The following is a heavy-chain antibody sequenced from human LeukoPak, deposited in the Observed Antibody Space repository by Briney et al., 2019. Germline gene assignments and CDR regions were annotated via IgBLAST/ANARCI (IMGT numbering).Heavy chain of an antibody. CDR1: GFTFGDYA. CDR2: IRSKAYGGTT. Sequence: GGSLRLSCTASGFTFGDYAMSWVRQAPGKGLEWVGFIRSKAYGGTTEYAASVKGRFTISRDDSKSIAYLQMNSLKTDDTAVYYCARIKWELLGPFDYWGQGTLVTVSS. J-gene: IGHJ4*02. V-gene: IGHV3-49*04. D-gene: IGHD1-26*01. CDR3: ARIKWELLGPFDY.